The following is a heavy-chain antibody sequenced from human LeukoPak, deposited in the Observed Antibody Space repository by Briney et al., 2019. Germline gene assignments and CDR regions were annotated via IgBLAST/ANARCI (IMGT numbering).Heavy chain of an antibody. CDR3: ARDAGTKYCSSTSCYDGFDY. CDR2: ISSSSSSTI. V-gene: IGHV3-48*01. D-gene: IGHD2-2*01. J-gene: IGHJ4*02. CDR1: GFTFSSYS. Sequence: GGSLRLSCAASGFTFSSYSMNWVRQASGKGLEWVSYISSSSSSTIYYAASVKGRFTISRDNAKNSLYLQMNSLRAEDTAVYYCARDAGTKYCSSTSCYDGFDYWGQGTLVTVSS.